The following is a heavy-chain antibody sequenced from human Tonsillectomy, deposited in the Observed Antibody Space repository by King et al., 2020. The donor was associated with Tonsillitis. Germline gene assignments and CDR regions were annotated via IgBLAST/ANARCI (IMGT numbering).Heavy chain of an antibody. CDR3: ARADYDILTGYYTPFY. J-gene: IGHJ4*02. Sequence: VQLVESGAEVKKPGESLWISCKGSGYSFTSYWISWVRQMPGKGLEWMGRIDPSDSYTNYSPSFQGHVTISADKSISTAYLQWSSLKASDTAMYYCARADYDILTGYYTPFYWGQGTLVTVSS. CDR1: GYSFTSYW. CDR2: IDPSDSYT. D-gene: IGHD3-9*01. V-gene: IGHV5-10-1*03.